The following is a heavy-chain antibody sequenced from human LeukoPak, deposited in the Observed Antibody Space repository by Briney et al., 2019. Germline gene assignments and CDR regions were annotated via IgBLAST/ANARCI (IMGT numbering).Heavy chain of an antibody. D-gene: IGHD4-17*01. Sequence: SETLSLTCSVSGGSVNSGRYYWSWIRQPPVKGLEWIGFIYYTGSSNYNPSFKSRVTILLDTSKNQFSLKLTSVTAADTAVYYCASSGGDYGDSAYAWWGPGILVTVSS. CDR2: IYYTGSS. CDR1: GGSVNSGRYY. CDR3: ASSGGDYGDSAYAW. V-gene: IGHV4-61*01. J-gene: IGHJ4*02.